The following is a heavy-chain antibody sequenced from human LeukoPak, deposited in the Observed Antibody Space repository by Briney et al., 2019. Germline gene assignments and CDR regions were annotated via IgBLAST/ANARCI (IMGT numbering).Heavy chain of an antibody. J-gene: IGHJ4*02. CDR2: ISGSGGST. Sequence: PGGSLTLSCAASGFTFSSYAMSWVRQAPGKGLEWVSAISGSGGSTYYADSVKGRFTISRDNSKNTLYLQMSSLRAEDTAVYYCAKTATGYSYGLNAFDYWGQGTLVTVSS. D-gene: IGHD5-18*01. CDR1: GFTFSSYA. CDR3: AKTATGYSYGLNAFDY. V-gene: IGHV3-23*01.